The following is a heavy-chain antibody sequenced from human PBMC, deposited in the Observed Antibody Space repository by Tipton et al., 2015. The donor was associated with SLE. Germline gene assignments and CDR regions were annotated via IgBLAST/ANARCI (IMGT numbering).Heavy chain of an antibody. CDR3: VRHSTSWFLGIPY. Sequence: GSLRLSCTVSGDSMSSSNYYWGWIRRPPGKGLEWIGSMYYSESTYYNPSLKSRVSMLGDTSKNQFSLKLTSVTAADTAVYYCVRHSTSWFLGIPYWGQGTLVTVSS. J-gene: IGHJ4*02. V-gene: IGHV4-39*07. CDR1: GDSMSSSNYY. D-gene: IGHD2-2*01. CDR2: MYYSEST.